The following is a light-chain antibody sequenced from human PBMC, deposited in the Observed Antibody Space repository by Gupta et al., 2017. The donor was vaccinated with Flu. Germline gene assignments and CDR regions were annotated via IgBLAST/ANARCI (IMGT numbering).Light chain of an antibody. V-gene: IGKV1-9*01. CDR3: QQLNGYPLT. CDR2: AAS. CDR1: QGISSY. Sequence: DIQLTQSPSFLSASVGDRVTITCRASQGISSYLAWYQQKLGKAPKLLIYAASTLQSGVPSRFSGSGSGTEFTLTISSLQPEDFATYYCQQLNGYPLTFGRGTEVEIK. J-gene: IGKJ4*01.